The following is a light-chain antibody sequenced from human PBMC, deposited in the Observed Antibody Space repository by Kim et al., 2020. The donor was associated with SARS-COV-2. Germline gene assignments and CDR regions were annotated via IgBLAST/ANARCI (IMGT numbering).Light chain of an antibody. V-gene: IGKV1D-13*01. CDR1: QGIGSA. Sequence: AIQLTQSPSSLSASVGDRVTITCRATQGIGSALAWYQQKPGRAPKLLIYDASSLESGVPSRFSGSASGTDFTLTVTSLQPEDFATYYCQEFNNYQITFGQGTRLEIK. J-gene: IGKJ5*01. CDR2: DAS. CDR3: QEFNNYQIT.